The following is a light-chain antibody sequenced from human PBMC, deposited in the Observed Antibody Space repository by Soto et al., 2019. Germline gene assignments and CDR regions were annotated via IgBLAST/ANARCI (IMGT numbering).Light chain of an antibody. CDR1: SSNIRANYD. CDR2: GNS. J-gene: IGLJ1*01. CDR3: QSYDSSLSGPRL. V-gene: IGLV1-40*01. Sequence: QSVLTQPPSVSGAPGQRVTISCTGSSSNIRANYDVHWYQQLPGTAPKLLIYGNSNRPSGVPDRFSGSKSGTSASLAITGLRAEDEADYYCQSYDSSLSGPRLFGTGTKVTVL.